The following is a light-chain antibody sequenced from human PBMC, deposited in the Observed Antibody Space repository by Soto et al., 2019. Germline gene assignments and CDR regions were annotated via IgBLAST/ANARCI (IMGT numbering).Light chain of an antibody. J-gene: IGLJ3*02. CDR1: SSDIGGYDY. Sequence: QSVLTQPPSASGSPGQSVTISCTGTSSDIGGYDYVSWYQQHPGKAPKLIISEVNTRPSGVPDRFSGSKSGNTASLIVSGLQAEDEADYDCSSYAGSNKLVVAGGTKLTVL. V-gene: IGLV2-8*01. CDR3: SSYAGSNKLV. CDR2: EVN.